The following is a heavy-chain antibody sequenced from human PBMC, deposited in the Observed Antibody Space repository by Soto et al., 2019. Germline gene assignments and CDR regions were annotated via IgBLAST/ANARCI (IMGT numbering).Heavy chain of an antibody. J-gene: IGHJ4*02. Sequence: SETLSLTCTVSGGSISSSSYYWGWIRQPPGKGLEWIGSIYYSGSTYYNPSLKSRVTISVDTSKNQFSLKLSSVAAADTAVYYCAPDCSSTSCYLGIGLGYWGQGTLVTVSS. CDR3: APDCSSTSCYLGIGLGY. CDR2: IYYSGST. D-gene: IGHD2-2*01. CDR1: GGSISSSSYY. V-gene: IGHV4-39*01.